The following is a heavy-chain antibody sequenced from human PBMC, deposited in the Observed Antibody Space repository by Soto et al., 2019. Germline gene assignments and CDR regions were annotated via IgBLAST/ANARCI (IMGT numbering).Heavy chain of an antibody. J-gene: IGHJ6*02. CDR2: ISSSSSTI. V-gene: IGHV3-48*02. CDR1: GFTFSSYS. D-gene: IGHD6-13*01. Sequence: GGSLRLSCAASGFTFSSYSMNWVRQAPGKGLEWVSYISSSSSTIYYADSVKGRFTISRDNAKNSLYLQMNSLRDEDTAVHYCARGAAASHYYYYGMDVWGQGTTVTVSS. CDR3: ARGAAASHYYYYGMDV.